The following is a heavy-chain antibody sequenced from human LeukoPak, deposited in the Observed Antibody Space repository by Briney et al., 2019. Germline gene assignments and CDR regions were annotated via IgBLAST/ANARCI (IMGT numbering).Heavy chain of an antibody. CDR1: GGSISSLY. CDR2: VYYSGST. D-gene: IGHD7-27*01. Sequence: SETLSLTCTVSGGSISSLYWSRIRQPPGKGLEWIGYVYYSGSTNYNPSLKSRVTISVDTSKNQFTLKLSSVTAADTAVYYCARRGSLGPFDYWGQGTLVTVSS. V-gene: IGHV4-59*08. J-gene: IGHJ4*02. CDR3: ARRGSLGPFDY.